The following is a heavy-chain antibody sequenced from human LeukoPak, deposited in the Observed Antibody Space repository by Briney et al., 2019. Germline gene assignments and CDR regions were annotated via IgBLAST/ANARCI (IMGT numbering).Heavy chain of an antibody. J-gene: IGHJ4*02. D-gene: IGHD4-17*01. CDR1: GFTVTDNY. CDR3: ARTNPVYGDYDY. Sequence: PGGSLRLSCAVSGFTVTDNYMSWDRQAPGKGLQWVSVIYPDGRTYYADSVKGRFTISRDISRNTLLLQMNNLRADDTAVHYCARTNPVYGDYDYWGQGTLVTVSS. CDR2: IYPDGRT. V-gene: IGHV3-53*01.